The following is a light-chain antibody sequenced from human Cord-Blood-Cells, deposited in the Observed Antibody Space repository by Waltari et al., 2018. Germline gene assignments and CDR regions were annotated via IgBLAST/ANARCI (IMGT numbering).Light chain of an antibody. CDR2: DVS. CDR1: RSDVGGYNY. CDR3: SSYTSSSTVV. V-gene: IGLV2-14*01. Sequence: QSALTQPASVSGSPGQSLNISCTGTRSDVGGYNYFSWYQQHPGNAPKLMLYDVSNRPAGVSNRFAGSKSGNTASLTISGLQAEDEADYYCSSYTSSSTVVFGGGTKLTVL. J-gene: IGLJ2*01.